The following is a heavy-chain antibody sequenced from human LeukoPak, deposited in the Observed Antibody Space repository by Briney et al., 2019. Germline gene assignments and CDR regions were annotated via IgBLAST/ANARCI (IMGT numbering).Heavy chain of an antibody. V-gene: IGHV1-46*01. CDR1: GYTFTCYY. J-gene: IGHJ4*02. D-gene: IGHD3-3*01. CDR3: ASEPSTYDFWSGYYQIY. Sequence: ASVKVSCKASGYTFTCYYMHWVRQAPGQGLEWMGIINPSGGSTSYAQKFQGRVTMTRDTSTSTVYMELSSLRSEDTAVYYCASEPSTYDFWSGYYQIYWGQGTLVTVSS. CDR2: INPSGGST.